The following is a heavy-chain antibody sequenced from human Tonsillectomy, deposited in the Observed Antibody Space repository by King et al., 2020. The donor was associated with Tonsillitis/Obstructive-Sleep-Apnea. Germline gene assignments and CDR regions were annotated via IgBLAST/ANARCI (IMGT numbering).Heavy chain of an antibody. CDR3: ARGYQY. V-gene: IGHV4-34*01. CDR2: IKNSGST. J-gene: IGHJ4*02. CDR1: GGSFSGYY. D-gene: IGHD2-2*01. Sequence: VQLQQWGAGLLKPSETLSLTCAVYGGSFSGYYWSWIRQPPGKGLEWIGEIKNSGSTNYNPSLKSQVTISVDTSKNQFSLKLSSVTAADTAVYYCARGYQYWGQGTLVTVSS.